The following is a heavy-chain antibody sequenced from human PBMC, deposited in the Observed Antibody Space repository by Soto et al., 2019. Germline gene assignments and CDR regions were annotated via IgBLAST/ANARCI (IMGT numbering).Heavy chain of an antibody. CDR2: IHYSGST. Sequence: TSETLSLTCTVSGGSISSYYWSWIRQSPGKGLEWIGYIHYSGSTNYNPSLKSRVTMSVDTSRNQFSLKLSPVTAADTAVYYCARSIDSSGYYFSNCWGQGTLVTVS. CDR1: GGSISSYY. J-gene: IGHJ4*02. V-gene: IGHV4-59*01. CDR3: ARSIDSSGYYFSNC. D-gene: IGHD3-22*01.